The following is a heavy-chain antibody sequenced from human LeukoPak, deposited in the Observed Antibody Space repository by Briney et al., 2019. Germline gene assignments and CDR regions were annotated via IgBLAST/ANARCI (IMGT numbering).Heavy chain of an antibody. D-gene: IGHD5-18*01. CDR3: ARDCEIGYSHGLC. V-gene: IGHV3-21*01. CDR1: GNSIRSYS. CDR2: IDYSGSYI. Sequence: GGSLRLSCVVSGNSIRSYSMNWVRQAPGKGLEWVSTIDYSGSYINYAGSLRGRFTIFRDDANNSLYLQMNSLRAEDTAVYYCARDCEIGYSHGLCWGQGTLVTVSS. J-gene: IGHJ4*02.